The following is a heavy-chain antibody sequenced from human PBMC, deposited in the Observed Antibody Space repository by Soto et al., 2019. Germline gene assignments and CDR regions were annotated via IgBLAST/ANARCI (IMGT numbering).Heavy chain of an antibody. Sequence: EVQLVESGGGLVQPGGSLRLSCAASGFIVSSSYMSWVRQAPGKGLEWVSDIYSGGSTYYADSVKGRFTISRDNSKNTLYLQMNSLRAEDTAVYYCAREVISYSYYYYGMDVCGQGTTVTVSS. CDR1: GFIVSSSY. V-gene: IGHV3-66*01. D-gene: IGHD1-26*01. J-gene: IGHJ6*02. CDR3: AREVISYSYYYYGMDV. CDR2: IYSGGST.